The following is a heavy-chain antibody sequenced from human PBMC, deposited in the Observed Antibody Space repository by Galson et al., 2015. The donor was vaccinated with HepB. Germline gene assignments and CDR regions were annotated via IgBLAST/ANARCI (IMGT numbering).Heavy chain of an antibody. V-gene: IGHV1-18*04. CDR3: VRGVAVASSYCFDS. J-gene: IGHJ4*02. CDR2: ISTFNGKT. Sequence: SVKVSCKASGYTFTAYGINWVRQAPGQGLEWMGWISTFNGKTNYTQKIQGRVAMTTDTSSSTAYMELRSLRSDDTAVYYCVRGVAVASSYCFDSWGQGALVTVSS. D-gene: IGHD6-19*01. CDR1: GYTFTAYG.